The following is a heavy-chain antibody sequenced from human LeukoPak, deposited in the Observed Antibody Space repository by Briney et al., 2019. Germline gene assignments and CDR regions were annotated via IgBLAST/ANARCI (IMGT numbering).Heavy chain of an antibody. CDR1: GGSISSYY. J-gene: IGHJ5*02. V-gene: IGHV4-59*01. D-gene: IGHD3-22*01. CDR2: IYYSGST. Sequence: SETLSLTCTVSGGSISSYYWSWIRQPPGKGLEWIGYIYYSGSTNYNPSLKSRVTISVDTSKNQFSLKLSSVTTADTAVYYCARVGGDSSGYWGFDPWGQGTLVTVSS. CDR3: ARVGGDSSGYWGFDP.